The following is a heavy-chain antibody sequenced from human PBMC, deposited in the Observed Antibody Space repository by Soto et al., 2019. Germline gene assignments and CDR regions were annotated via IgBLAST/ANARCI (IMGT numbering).Heavy chain of an antibody. D-gene: IGHD3-3*01. Sequence: SETLSLTCTVSGGSISSYYWSWIRQPPGKGLEWIGYIYYSGSTNYNPSLKSRVTISVDTSKNQFSLKLSSVTAADTAVYYCARKDVITIFGVVTPSYMDVWGKGTTVTVSS. CDR1: GGSISSYY. J-gene: IGHJ6*03. CDR3: ARKDVITIFGVVTPSYMDV. V-gene: IGHV4-59*08. CDR2: IYYSGST.